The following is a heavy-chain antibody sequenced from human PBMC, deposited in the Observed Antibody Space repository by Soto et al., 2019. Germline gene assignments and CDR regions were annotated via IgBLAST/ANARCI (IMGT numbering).Heavy chain of an antibody. CDR2: ISGSGGST. V-gene: IGHV3-23*01. Sequence: EVQLLESGGGLVQPGGSLRLSCAASGFTFSSYAMSWVRQAPGKGLEWVSAISGSGGSTYYADSVKGRFTISRDNSKNTLYLKMNSLRAEDTAVYYCAKDIAAGGVPPLDYWGQGTLVTVSS. J-gene: IGHJ4*02. D-gene: IGHD6-13*01. CDR3: AKDIAAGGVPPLDY. CDR1: GFTFSSYA.